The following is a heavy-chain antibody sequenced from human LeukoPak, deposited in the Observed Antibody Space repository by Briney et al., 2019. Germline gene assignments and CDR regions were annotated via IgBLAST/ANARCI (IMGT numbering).Heavy chain of an antibody. CDR2: ISGSGGRT. CDR3: AISGGYWAWAH. J-gene: IGHJ4*02. V-gene: IGHV3-23*01. D-gene: IGHD1-26*01. CDR1: GFTFSSYA. Sequence: GGSLRLSCAASGFTFSSYAMSWVRQAPGKGLQWVSAISGSGGRTYYADSVKGRFTISRDNSKNTLYLQMNSLRAEDTAAYYCAISGGYWAWAHWGQGTLVSVSS.